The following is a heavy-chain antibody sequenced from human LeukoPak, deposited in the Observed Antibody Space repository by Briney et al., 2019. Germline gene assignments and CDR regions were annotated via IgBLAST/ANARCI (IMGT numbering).Heavy chain of an antibody. V-gene: IGHV4-30-4*01. J-gene: IGHJ5*02. CDR2: IYYSGST. CDR1: GSSISSGDYY. CDR3: ARVLYYDFWSGSRQFDP. D-gene: IGHD3-3*01. Sequence: PSETLSLTCTVSGSSISSGDYYWSWIRQSPGKGLEWIGYIYYSGSTYYNPSLKSRVTISVDTSKNQFSLKLTSVTAADTAVYYCARVLYYDFWSGSRQFDPWGQGTLVTVSS.